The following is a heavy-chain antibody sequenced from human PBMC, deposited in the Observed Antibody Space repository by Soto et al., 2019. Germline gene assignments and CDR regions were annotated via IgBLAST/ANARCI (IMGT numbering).Heavy chain of an antibody. CDR2: AYYRSKWYI. CDR1: GDSVSSNRAV. J-gene: IGHJ4*02. V-gene: IGHV6-1*01. Sequence: PSQTLSLTCGISGDSVSSNRAVWNWIRQSPSRGLEWLGRAYYRSKWYIDYAVSVKGRITINPDTSKNQFSLQLNSVTPEDTAVYYCASAGGVTIFGVVVEALDYWGQGTPVTVSS. D-gene: IGHD3-3*01. CDR3: ASAGGVTIFGVVVEALDY.